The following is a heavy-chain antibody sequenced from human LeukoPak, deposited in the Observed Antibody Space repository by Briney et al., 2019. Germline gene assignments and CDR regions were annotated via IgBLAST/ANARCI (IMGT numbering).Heavy chain of an antibody. D-gene: IGHD4-23*01. V-gene: IGHV3-30*18. J-gene: IGHJ4*02. Sequence: QPGRSLRLSCGASGFTFRIYGIHWVRQAPGKGLEWVAVISYDGSNKYYADSVKGRFTISRDNSKNTLYLQMNSLRAEDTAVYYCAKEGIHRGNTHSQLWGQGTLVTVSS. CDR3: AKEGIHRGNTHSQL. CDR1: GFTFRIYG. CDR2: ISYDGSNK.